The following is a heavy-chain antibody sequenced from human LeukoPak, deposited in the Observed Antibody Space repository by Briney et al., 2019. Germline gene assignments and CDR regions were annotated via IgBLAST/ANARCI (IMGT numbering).Heavy chain of an antibody. V-gene: IGHV4-4*02. CDR3: ARALQRYCSSTSCYAFDI. CDR1: GGSISSSNW. CDR2: IYHSGST. Sequence: SETLSLTCAVSGGSISSSNWWSWVRQPPGKGLEWIGEIYHSGSTNYNPSLKSRVTISVDKSKNQFSLKLSSVTAADTAVYYCARALQRYCSSTSCYAFDIWGQGTMVTVSS. J-gene: IGHJ3*02. D-gene: IGHD2-2*01.